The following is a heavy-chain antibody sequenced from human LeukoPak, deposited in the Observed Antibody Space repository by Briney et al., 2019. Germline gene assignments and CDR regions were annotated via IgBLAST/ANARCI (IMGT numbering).Heavy chain of an antibody. J-gene: IGHJ6*03. CDR3: ARDLSIYSSSHIDYHYYMDV. CDR2: IYSGGST. D-gene: IGHD6-6*01. CDR1: GFTFSSNY. Sequence: GGSLRLSCAASGFTFSSNYMSWVRQAPGKGLEWVSVIYSGGSTCYADSVKGRVTISRDNSKNTLYLQMNSLRAEDTAVYYCARDLSIYSSSHIDYHYYMDVWGKGTTVTVSS. V-gene: IGHV3-53*01.